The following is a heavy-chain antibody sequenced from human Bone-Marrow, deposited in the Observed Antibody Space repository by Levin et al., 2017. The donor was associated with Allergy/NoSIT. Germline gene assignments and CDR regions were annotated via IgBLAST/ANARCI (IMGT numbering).Heavy chain of an antibody. J-gene: IGHJ6*02. V-gene: IGHV4-59*08. CDR1: ADSITNYF. Sequence: SQTLSLTCTVSADSITNYFWVWIRPPPGKGLEWIGFISYSGNTNYNPSLKSRATISVDTSKNQFSLRLSSVTAADTAMYYCARRVISAIGGWDMDVWGQGTTVTVSS. CDR3: ARRVISAIGGWDMDV. CDR2: ISYSGNT. D-gene: IGHD2-21*02.